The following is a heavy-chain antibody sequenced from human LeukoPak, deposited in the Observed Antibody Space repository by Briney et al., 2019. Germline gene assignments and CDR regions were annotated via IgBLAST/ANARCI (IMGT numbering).Heavy chain of an antibody. CDR2: ISTSSSFI. D-gene: IGHD6-13*01. V-gene: IGHV3-21*01. Sequence: GGSLRLSCAASGFPFTSYSINWVRQVPGKGLEWVSSISTSSSFIYYADSVKGRFTISRDNAKNSLYLQMNSLRAEDTAVYYCATDLSYTSSWSDYWGQGTPVTVSS. J-gene: IGHJ4*02. CDR3: ATDLSYTSSWSDY. CDR1: GFPFTSYS.